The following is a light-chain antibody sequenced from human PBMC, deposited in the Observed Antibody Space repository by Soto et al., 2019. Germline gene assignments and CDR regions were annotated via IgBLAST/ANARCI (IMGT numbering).Light chain of an antibody. CDR1: SSNIGSNY. V-gene: IGLV1-47*01. Sequence: QAVVTQPPSASVTPGQRVTISCSGSSSNIGSNYVYWYQQLPGTAPKLLIYRNNQRPSGVPDRFSGSKSGTSASLAISGLRSEDEADYYCAAWDDSLSGLVFGGGTQLTVL. J-gene: IGLJ2*01. CDR3: AAWDDSLSGLV. CDR2: RNN.